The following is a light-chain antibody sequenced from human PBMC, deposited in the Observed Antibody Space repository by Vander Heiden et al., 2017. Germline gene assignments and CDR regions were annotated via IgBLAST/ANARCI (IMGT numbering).Light chain of an antibody. CDR1: QNIGNY. J-gene: IGKJ2*01. CDR3: QQSYSIPRT. CDR2: GAS. V-gene: IGKV1-39*01. Sequence: DIQMTQSPSSLTASVGDRVTFTCRASQNIGNYLNWYQQKPGKAPELLILGASTFVSGVPPRFSGGGSVTLFTLTISSLQPEDFAAYHCQQSYSIPRTFGQGTKLEI.